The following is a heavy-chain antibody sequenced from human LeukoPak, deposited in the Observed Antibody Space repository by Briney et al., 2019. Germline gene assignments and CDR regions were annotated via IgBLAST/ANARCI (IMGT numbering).Heavy chain of an antibody. J-gene: IGHJ4*02. CDR2: FDPEDGET. CDR3: ATGYSSSWDGAFDI. CDR1: GYTLTELS. Sequence: ASVKVSCKVSGYTLTELSMHWVRQAPGKGLEWMGGFDPEDGETIYAQKFQGRVTMTEDTSTDTAYMELSSLRSEDTAVYYCATGYSSSWDGAFDIWGQGTLVTVSS. V-gene: IGHV1-24*01. D-gene: IGHD6-13*01.